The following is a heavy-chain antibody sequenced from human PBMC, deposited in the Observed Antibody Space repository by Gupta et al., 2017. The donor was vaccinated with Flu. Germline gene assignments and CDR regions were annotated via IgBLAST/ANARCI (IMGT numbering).Heavy chain of an antibody. CDR1: GFPFSLHA. J-gene: IGHJ4*02. D-gene: IGHD6-25*01. V-gene: IGHV3-30*18. Sequence: QVQLVESGGGVVQPGRSLRLSCAASGFPFSLHAMHWVRQAPGKGLEWVAVISTDGRDYYYPDSVKGRCTISRDNSKNSLYLQMNSLRAEDTAVDYCAKDVRKAAVYYFDYWGPGTLITVSS. CDR2: ISTDGRDY. CDR3: AKDVRKAAVYYFDY.